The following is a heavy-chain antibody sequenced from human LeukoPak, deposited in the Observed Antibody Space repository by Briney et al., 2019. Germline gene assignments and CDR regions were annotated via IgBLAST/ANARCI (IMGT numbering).Heavy chain of an antibody. CDR1: GGSISSSSYY. Sequence: PSETLSLTCTVSGGSISSSSYYWGWIRQPPGKGLEWIGSIYYSGSTYYNPSLKSRVTISVDTSKNQFSLKLSSVTAADTAVYYCAREGSYYYDSSGPAFDIWGQGTMVTVSS. CDR3: AREGSYYYDSSGPAFDI. J-gene: IGHJ3*02. V-gene: IGHV4-39*07. CDR2: IYYSGST. D-gene: IGHD3-22*01.